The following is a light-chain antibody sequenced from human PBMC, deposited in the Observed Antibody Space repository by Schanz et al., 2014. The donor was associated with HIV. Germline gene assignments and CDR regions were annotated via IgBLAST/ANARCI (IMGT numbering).Light chain of an antibody. Sequence: QSVLTQPPSASGTPGQRVTISCSGSTSNIGINTVNWYQQLPGTAPKVLIYSNDQRPSGVPDRFFGSRSGTSASLAISGLQSEDEADYHCAAWDDSLNGWVFGGGTKLTVL. CDR2: SND. CDR3: AAWDDSLNGWV. J-gene: IGLJ3*02. CDR1: TSNIGINT. V-gene: IGLV1-44*01.